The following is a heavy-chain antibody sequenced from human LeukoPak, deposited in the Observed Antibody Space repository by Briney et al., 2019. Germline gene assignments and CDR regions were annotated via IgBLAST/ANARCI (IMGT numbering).Heavy chain of an antibody. V-gene: IGHV4-31*03. J-gene: IGHJ4*01. CDR3: ASGDYGAGSPVMRY. Sequence: PSETLSLTCTVSGGSISRGGYYWSWIRQHPGKGLEWIGYIYYNGTTYYNPSLKSRVTISVDTSKNQFSLKLTSVTAADTAVYYCASGDYGAGSPVMRYWGHGTLVIVSS. CDR2: IYYNGTT. CDR1: GGSISRGGYY. D-gene: IGHD3-10*01.